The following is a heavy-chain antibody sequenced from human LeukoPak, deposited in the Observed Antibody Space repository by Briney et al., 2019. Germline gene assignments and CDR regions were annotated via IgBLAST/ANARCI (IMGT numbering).Heavy chain of an antibody. CDR2: IKQDGSEK. CDR1: GFTFSSYC. J-gene: IGHJ4*02. V-gene: IGHV3-7*01. D-gene: IGHD3-10*01. Sequence: PGGCLRLSCAASGFTFSSYCMSWVRQAPGKGLEWVANIKQDGSEKYYVDSVKGRFTISRDNAKNSLYLQMNSLRVEDTAVYYCARDGIPPYYYGSGSSLWGQGTLVTVSS. CDR3: ARDGIPPYYYGSGSSL.